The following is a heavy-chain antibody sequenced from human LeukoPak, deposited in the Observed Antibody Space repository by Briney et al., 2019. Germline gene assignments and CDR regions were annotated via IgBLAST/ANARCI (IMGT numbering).Heavy chain of an antibody. CDR2: INAGNGNT. D-gene: IGHD3-22*01. CDR1: GYTFTSYA. V-gene: IGHV1-3*01. CDR3: AAPRSSGYYVPLGY. Sequence: ASVNVSCKASGYTFTSYAMHWVRQAPGQRLEWMGWINAGNGNTKYSQKFQGRVTITRDTSASTAYMELSSLRSEDTAVYYCAAPRSSGYYVPLGYWGQGTLVTVSS. J-gene: IGHJ4*02.